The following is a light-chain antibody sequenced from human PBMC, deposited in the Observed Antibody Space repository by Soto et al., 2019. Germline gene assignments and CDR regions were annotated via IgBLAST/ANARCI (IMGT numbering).Light chain of an antibody. CDR2: DAS. V-gene: IGKV3-11*01. Sequence: VWTQSPGTLSLSPGERATLSCRASQSVSSYLAWYQQKPGQAPRLLIYDASNRATGIPARFSGSGSGTDFTLTITSLEPEDFAVYYCQQRYNWPRTFGQGTKVDIK. J-gene: IGKJ1*01. CDR1: QSVSSY. CDR3: QQRYNWPRT.